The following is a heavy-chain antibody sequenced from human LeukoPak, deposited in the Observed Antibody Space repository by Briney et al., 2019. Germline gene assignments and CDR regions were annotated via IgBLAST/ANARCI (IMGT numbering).Heavy chain of an antibody. J-gene: IGHJ4*02. CDR1: GGSISSYY. Sequence: KPSETLSLTCTVSGGSISSYYWSWIRQPPGKGLEWIGYIYYSGSTNYNPSLKSRVTISVDTSKNQFSLKLSSVTAADTAVYYCARGRRSSGWFDYWGQGTLVTVSS. CDR3: ARGRRSSGWFDY. CDR2: IYYSGST. D-gene: IGHD6-19*01. V-gene: IGHV4-59*12.